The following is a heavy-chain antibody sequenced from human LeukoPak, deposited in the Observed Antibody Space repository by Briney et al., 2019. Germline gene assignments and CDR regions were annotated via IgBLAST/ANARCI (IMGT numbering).Heavy chain of an antibody. D-gene: IGHD6-6*01. J-gene: IGHJ4*02. CDR3: ARGRRVGSSSGLGY. CDR1: GGSFSGYY. Sequence: SETLSLTCAGYGGSFSGYYWSWIRQPPGKGLEWIGEINHSGSTNYNPSLKSRVTISVDTSKNQFSLKLSSVTAADTAVYYCARGRRVGSSSGLGYWGQGTLVTVSS. CDR2: INHSGST. V-gene: IGHV4-34*01.